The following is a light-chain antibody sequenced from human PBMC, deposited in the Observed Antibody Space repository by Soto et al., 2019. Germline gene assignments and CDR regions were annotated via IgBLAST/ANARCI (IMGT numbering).Light chain of an antibody. CDR3: QQYNNWPRT. CDR1: QSIGTQ. Sequence: EIVMTQSPAILSVSPGERATLSCRASQSIGTQLAWYQQRTGQAPRLLIYNVLTRATGIPARFSGSGSGTEFTLTISSLQSEDFAVYYCQQYNNWPRTFGQGTKWIS. CDR2: NVL. V-gene: IGKV3-15*01. J-gene: IGKJ1*01.